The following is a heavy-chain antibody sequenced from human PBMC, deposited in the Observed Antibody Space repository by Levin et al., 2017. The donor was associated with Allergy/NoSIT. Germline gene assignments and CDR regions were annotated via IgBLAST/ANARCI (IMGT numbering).Heavy chain of an antibody. D-gene: IGHD5-12*01. CDR2: IIPIFGTA. J-gene: IGHJ5*01. V-gene: IGHV1-69*01. CDR1: GDTFSTYN. Sequence: KISCKASGDTFSTYNMNWVRQAPGQGLEWMGGIIPIFGTANYPQQFQGRVTITADESTSTAYLELSSLRSEDTAVYYCVRGYSGTDRLVSECWFDSWGQGTLVTVSS. CDR3: VRGYSGTDRLVSECWFDS.